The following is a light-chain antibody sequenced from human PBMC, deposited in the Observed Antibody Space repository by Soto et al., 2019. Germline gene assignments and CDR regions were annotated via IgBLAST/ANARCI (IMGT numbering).Light chain of an antibody. Sequence: SYELTQPPSVSVAPGKTARITCGGKNIGSKSVHWYQQKPGLAPVLVIYYDSDRPSGIPERFSGSNSGNTATLTISRVEAGDEADYYCQVWDSSSDHYVFGTGTKVTVL. V-gene: IGLV3-21*04. J-gene: IGLJ1*01. CDR2: YDS. CDR3: QVWDSSSDHYV. CDR1: NIGSKS.